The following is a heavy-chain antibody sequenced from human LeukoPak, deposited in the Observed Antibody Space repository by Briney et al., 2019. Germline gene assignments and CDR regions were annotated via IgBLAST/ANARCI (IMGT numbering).Heavy chain of an antibody. Sequence: GGSLRLSCAASGFTVGSNYMSWVRQAPGKGLEWVSVIYSGGSTYYADSVKGRFTTSRDNSKNTLYLQMNSLRAEDTAVYYCARGGGAVTGTGAFDYWGQGTLVTVSS. D-gene: IGHD6-19*01. CDR3: ARGGGAVTGTGAFDY. CDR1: GFTVGSNY. V-gene: IGHV3-53*01. CDR2: IYSGGST. J-gene: IGHJ4*02.